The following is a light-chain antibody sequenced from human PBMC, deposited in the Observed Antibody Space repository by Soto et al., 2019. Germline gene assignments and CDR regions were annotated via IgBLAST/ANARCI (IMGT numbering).Light chain of an antibody. CDR2: YSN. V-gene: IGLV1-47*01. J-gene: IGLJ1*01. CDR3: AAWDDRLRGYV. Sequence: QSVLTQSASASGTPGQRVTISCSGGTSYIGTNAVYWFQLLPGTAPKLLIYYSNHRPSGISDRFSGSKSGTSASLAISGLRPEDEADYYCAAWDDRLRGYVFATGTKVTVL. CDR1: TSYIGTNA.